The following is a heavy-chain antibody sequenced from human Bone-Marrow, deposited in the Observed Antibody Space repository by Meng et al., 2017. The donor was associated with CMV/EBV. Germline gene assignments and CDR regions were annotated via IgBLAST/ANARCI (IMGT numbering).Heavy chain of an antibody. J-gene: IGHJ4*02. CDR3: ARDPGGYCSSTSCPDY. Sequence: ASVKVSCKASGYTFISYDINWVRQATGQGLEWMGWVNPNSGNTGHAQKFQGRVTITRDTSISTAYMELSSLRSEDTAVYYCARDPGGYCSSTSCPDYWGQGTLVTVSS. V-gene: IGHV1-8*03. CDR1: GYTFISYD. CDR2: VNPNSGNT. D-gene: IGHD2-2*01.